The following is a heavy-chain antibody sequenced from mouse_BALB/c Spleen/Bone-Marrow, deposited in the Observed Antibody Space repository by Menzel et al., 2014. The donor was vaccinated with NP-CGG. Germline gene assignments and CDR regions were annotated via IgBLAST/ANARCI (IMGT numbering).Heavy chain of an antibody. CDR1: GYAFTNYL. J-gene: IGHJ3*01. Sequence: VPLQQSGAELVRPGTSVKVSCKASGYAFTNYLIEWVKQRPGQGLEWIGVINPGSGGTNYNEKFKGKATLTADKSSSTAYMQLSSLTSDDSAVYFCARNANWLFAYWGQGTLVTVSA. V-gene: IGHV1-54*01. D-gene: IGHD4-1*01. CDR2: INPGSGGT. CDR3: ARNANWLFAY.